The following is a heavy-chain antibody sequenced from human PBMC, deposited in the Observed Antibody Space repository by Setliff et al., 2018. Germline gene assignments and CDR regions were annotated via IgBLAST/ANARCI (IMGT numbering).Heavy chain of an antibody. CDR3: ARGTVRGVSIDY. CDR1: GYTFTGYY. V-gene: IGHV1-2*02. J-gene: IGHJ4*02. Sequence: AASVKVSCKASGYTFTGYYMHWVRQAPGQGLEWMGWINPNSGGTNYARKFQGRVTMTRDTSISTAYMELSRLRSDDTAVYYCARGTVRGVSIDYWGQGTLVTVSS. D-gene: IGHD3-10*01. CDR2: INPNSGGT.